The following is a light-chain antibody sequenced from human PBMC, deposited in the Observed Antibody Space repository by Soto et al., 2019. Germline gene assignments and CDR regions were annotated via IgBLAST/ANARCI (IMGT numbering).Light chain of an antibody. J-gene: IGKJ1*01. Sequence: DIQMTQSPSTLSGSVGDRVTITCRASQTISSWLAWYQQKPGKAPKLLIYKASTLKRGVPSRFSGSGSGTEVTLTISSRQPADFATYYCQQYNSYSRTFGQGTKVDIK. V-gene: IGKV1-5*03. CDR1: QTISSW. CDR2: KAS. CDR3: QQYNSYSRT.